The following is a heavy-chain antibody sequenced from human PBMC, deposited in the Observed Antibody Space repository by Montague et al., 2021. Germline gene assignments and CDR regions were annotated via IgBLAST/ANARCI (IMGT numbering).Heavy chain of an antibody. V-gene: IGHV3-9*01. CDR1: GFTFDDYA. D-gene: IGHD2-2*01. CDR3: AKDAGIVVVPARHFDY. J-gene: IGHJ4*02. CDR2: ISWNSGSI. Sequence: SLRLSCAASGFTFDDYAMHWVRQTPGKGLEWVSGISWNSGSIGYVDSVKGRFTISRDNAKNSLYLQMNSLRAEDTALYYCAKDAGIVVVPARHFDYWGQGTLVTVSS.